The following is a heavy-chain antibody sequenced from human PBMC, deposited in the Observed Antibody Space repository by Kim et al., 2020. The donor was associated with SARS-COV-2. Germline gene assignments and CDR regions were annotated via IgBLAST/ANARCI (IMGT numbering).Heavy chain of an antibody. CDR2: IRSKTNTYAT. J-gene: IGHJ4*02. CDR3: SRSTTSSYYLDY. V-gene: IGHV3-73*01. D-gene: IGHD3-10*01. Sequence: GGSLRLSCAASGITFSGSAMHWVRQVSGKGLEWVFRIRSKTNTYATEYAASVKGRFTISRDDSKNTAYLQMNGLKAEDSAVYYCSRSTTSSYYLDYWGQGTLVTVSS. CDR1: GITFSGSA.